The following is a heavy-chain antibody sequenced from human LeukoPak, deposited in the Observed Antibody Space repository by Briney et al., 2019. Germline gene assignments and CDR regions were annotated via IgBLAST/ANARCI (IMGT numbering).Heavy chain of an antibody. CDR1: GYTFTSYG. D-gene: IGHD3-16*01. CDR2: TSAYNGNT. CDR3: AREDRGGGGNFDY. V-gene: IGHV1-18*01. Sequence: ASVKVSCKASGYTFTSYGITWVRQAPGQGLEWMGWTSAYNGNTDYAQKLQGRVTMTTDTSANTAYMELRRLRSDDTAVYYCAREDRGGGGNFDYWGQGTLVTVSS. J-gene: IGHJ4*02.